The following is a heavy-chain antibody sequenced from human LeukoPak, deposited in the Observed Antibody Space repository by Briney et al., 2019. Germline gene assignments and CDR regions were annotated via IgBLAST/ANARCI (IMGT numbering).Heavy chain of an antibody. D-gene: IGHD6-19*01. CDR2: IHPSGGST. CDR1: GYTFSSYY. CDR3: ARVRFSSGWYIAFDM. J-gene: IGHJ3*02. V-gene: IGHV1-46*01. Sequence: ASVKVSCKASGYTFSSYYVQWVRQAPGQELEWMGIIHPSGGSTTYAQKFQGRVTMTRDTSTSTVYMELSSLRSEDTAVYYCARVRFSSGWYIAFDMWGLGTMVTVSS.